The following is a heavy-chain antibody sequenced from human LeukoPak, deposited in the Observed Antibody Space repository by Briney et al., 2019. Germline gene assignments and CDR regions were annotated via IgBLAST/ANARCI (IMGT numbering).Heavy chain of an antibody. CDR1: GYTFTSYY. CDR2: INPSGGST. J-gene: IGHJ6*03. Sequence: ASVKVSCKASGYTFTSYYMHWVRQAPGQGLEWMGIINPSGGSTNYAQKFQGRVTMTRNTSISTAYMELSSLRSEDTAVYYCARGEWLRRYYYYYYMDVWGKGTTVTISS. D-gene: IGHD5-12*01. V-gene: IGHV1-46*01. CDR3: ARGEWLRRYYYYYYMDV.